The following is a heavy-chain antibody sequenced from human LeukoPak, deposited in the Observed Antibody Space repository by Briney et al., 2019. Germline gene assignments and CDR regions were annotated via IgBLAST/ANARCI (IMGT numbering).Heavy chain of an antibody. CDR3: ARGGRGSKFDY. CDR1: GGSISSSSYY. D-gene: IGHD3-10*01. CDR2: IYYSGST. J-gene: IGHJ4*02. V-gene: IGHV4-39*07. Sequence: SETLSLTCTVSGGSISSSSYYWGWIRQPPGKGLEWIGSIYYSGSTYYNPSLKSRVTISVDTSKNQFSPKLSSVTAADTAVYYCARGGRGSKFDYWGQGTLVTVSS.